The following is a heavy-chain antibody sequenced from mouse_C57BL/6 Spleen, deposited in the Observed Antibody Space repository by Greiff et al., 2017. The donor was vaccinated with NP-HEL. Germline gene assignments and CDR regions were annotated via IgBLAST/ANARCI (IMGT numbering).Heavy chain of an antibody. V-gene: IGHV1-82*01. D-gene: IGHD2-3*01. CDR1: GYAFSSSW. CDR3: ARPSDGYWYFDV. CDR2: IYPGDGDN. J-gene: IGHJ1*03. Sequence: QVHVKQSGPELVKPGASVKISCKASGYAFSSSWMNWVKQRPGKGLEWIGRIYPGDGDNNYNGKFKGKATLTADKSSSTAYMQLSSLTSEDSAVYFCARPSDGYWYFDVWGTGTTVTVSS.